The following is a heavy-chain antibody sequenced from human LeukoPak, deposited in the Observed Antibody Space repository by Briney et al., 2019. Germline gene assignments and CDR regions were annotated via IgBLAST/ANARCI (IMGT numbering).Heavy chain of an antibody. CDR1: GFTFSDYY. D-gene: IGHD3-10*01. J-gene: IGHJ4*02. CDR3: ARGISGDYYYPRIYFDY. Sequence: GGSLRLSCAASGFTFSDYYMSWVRQAPGKGLEWISYISNSVNTIYYADSLKGRFTISRDNAKNSLYLQMESLRADDTAVYYCARGISGDYYYPRIYFDYWGQGTLVTVSS. CDR2: ISNSVNTI. V-gene: IGHV3-11*01.